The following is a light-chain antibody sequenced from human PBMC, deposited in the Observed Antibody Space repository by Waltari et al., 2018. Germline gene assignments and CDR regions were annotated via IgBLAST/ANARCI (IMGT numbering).Light chain of an antibody. CDR3: SSFTSSSVYV. CDR2: EVS. Sequence: QSALTQPASVSGSPGQSITISCPGTSSDVGGFNYVSWYQQYPGKAPKLMIFEVSNRPSGVSNRFSGSKSGNTASLTISGLQAEDEADYYCSSFTSSSVYVFGTGTKVTVL. J-gene: IGLJ1*01. CDR1: SSDVGGFNY. V-gene: IGLV2-14*01.